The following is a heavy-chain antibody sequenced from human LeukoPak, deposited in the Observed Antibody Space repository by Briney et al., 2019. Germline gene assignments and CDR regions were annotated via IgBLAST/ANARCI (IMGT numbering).Heavy chain of an antibody. CDR1: GFTFSSYG. J-gene: IGHJ4*02. V-gene: IGHV3-30*02. CDR2: IRYDGSNK. Sequence: TGGSLRLSCAASGFTFSSYGMHWVRQAPGKGLEWVAFIRYDGSNKYYADSVKGRFTISRDNSKNTLYLQMNSLRAEDTPVYYCARGTSISSHPPCDYWGQGTLVTVSS. CDR3: ARGTSISSHPPCDY. D-gene: IGHD6-13*01.